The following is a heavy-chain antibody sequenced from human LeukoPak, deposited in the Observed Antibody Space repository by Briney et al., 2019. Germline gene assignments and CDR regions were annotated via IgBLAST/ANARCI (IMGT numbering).Heavy chain of an antibody. V-gene: IGHV1-69*04. D-gene: IGHD3-10*01. CDR1: GGTFSSYA. CDR2: IIPILGIA. J-gene: IGHJ4*02. CDR3: ARALWFGESYFDY. Sequence: SVKVSCKASGGTFSSYAISWVRQAPGQGLEWMGRIIPILGIANYAQKFQGRVTITADKSTSTAYMALSSLRSEDTAVYYCARALWFGESYFDYWGQGTLVTVSS.